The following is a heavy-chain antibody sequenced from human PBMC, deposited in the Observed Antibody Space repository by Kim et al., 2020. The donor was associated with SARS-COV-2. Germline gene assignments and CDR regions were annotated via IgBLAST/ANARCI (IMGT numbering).Heavy chain of an antibody. CDR2: ISYDGSNK. CDR1: GFTFSSYG. Sequence: GGSLRLSCAASGFTFSSYGMHWVRQAPGKGLEWVAVISYDGSNKYYADSVKGRFTISRDNSKNTLYLQMNSLRAEDTAVYYCAKDNDGNRSSSWYDYYYGMDVWGQGTTVTVSS. V-gene: IGHV3-30*18. CDR3: AKDNDGNRSSSWYDYYYGMDV. D-gene: IGHD6-13*01. J-gene: IGHJ6*02.